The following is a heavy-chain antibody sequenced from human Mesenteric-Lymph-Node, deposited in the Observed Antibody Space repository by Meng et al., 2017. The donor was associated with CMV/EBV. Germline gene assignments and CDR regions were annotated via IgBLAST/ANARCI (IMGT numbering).Heavy chain of an antibody. D-gene: IGHD6-19*01. Sequence: GGSLRPSCAASGFTFRDYYMSWIRQAPGKGLEWLSYISDSGITIYYADSVKGRFTISRDNAKNSLYLQMNSLRAEDTAVYYCARDSPLIAVAGMGYWGQGTLVTVSS. CDR3: ARDSPLIAVAGMGY. J-gene: IGHJ4*02. V-gene: IGHV3-11*04. CDR2: ISDSGITI. CDR1: GFTFRDYY.